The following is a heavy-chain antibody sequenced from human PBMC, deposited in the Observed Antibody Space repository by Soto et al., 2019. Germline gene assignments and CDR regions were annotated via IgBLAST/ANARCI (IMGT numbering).Heavy chain of an antibody. CDR3: ARGGGPYSSSWYRFDP. D-gene: IGHD6-13*01. CDR2: INHSGST. Sequence: PSWTLSLTCAVYGGSFSGSYWSWIRQPPGKGLEWIGEINHSGSTNYNPSLKSRVTISVDTSKNQFSLKPSSVTAADTAVYYCARGGGPYSSSWYRFDPWGQGTLVTVSS. CDR1: GGSFSGSY. V-gene: IGHV4-34*01. J-gene: IGHJ5*02.